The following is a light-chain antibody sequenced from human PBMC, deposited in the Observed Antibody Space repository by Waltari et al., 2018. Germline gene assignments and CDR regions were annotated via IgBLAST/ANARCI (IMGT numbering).Light chain of an antibody. CDR2: KVS. CDR1: QSLVHSDGNTY. J-gene: IGKJ4*01. CDR3: MQGTHWPLT. Sequence: DVVLTQSPLSLPVNLGQPASISSKSSQSLVHSDGNTYLAWFQQRPGQSPRRLIYKVSNRESGVPDRFSASGSGTDFTLKISRVEAEDVGVYYCMQGTHWPLTFGGGTKVEIK. V-gene: IGKV2-30*02.